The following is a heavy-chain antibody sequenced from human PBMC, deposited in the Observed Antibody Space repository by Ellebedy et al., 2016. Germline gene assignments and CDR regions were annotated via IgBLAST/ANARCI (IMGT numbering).Heavy chain of an antibody. D-gene: IGHD4-17*01. CDR3: AREDTVTTGVNYYYYGMDV. J-gene: IGHJ6*02. CDR1: GGSISSGDYY. CDR2: IYYSGST. Sequence: SETLSLXCTVSGGSISSGDYYWSWIRQPPGKGLEWIGYIYYSGSTYYNPSLKSRVTISVDTSKNQFSLKLSSVTAADTAVYYCAREDTVTTGVNYYYYGMDVWGQGTTVTVSS. V-gene: IGHV4-30-4*01.